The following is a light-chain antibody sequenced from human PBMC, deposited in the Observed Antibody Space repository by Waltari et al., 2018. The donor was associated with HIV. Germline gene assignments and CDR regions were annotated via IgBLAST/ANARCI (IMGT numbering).Light chain of an antibody. V-gene: IGKV4-1*01. CDR2: WAS. CDR1: RILLYSSNNKSY. Sequence: VVTHSPASLPVSVAETATLHFTSSRILLYSSNNKSYLEWYQQKAGQRPKLLMYWASNRESGVPDRFSGSGSGTDFTLNISSVQAEDVGVYYCKQYKSVPYTFGQGTKLEIK. CDR3: KQYKSVPYT. J-gene: IGKJ2*01.